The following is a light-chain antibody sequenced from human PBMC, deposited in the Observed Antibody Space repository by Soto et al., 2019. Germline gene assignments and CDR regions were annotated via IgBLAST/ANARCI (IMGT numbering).Light chain of an antibody. Sequence: DVQMTQSPSTLAASVGDRVTITCRATQSISPWLAWYQQKPGKAPKLLVFGASTLESGVPSRFSGSGSGTEFTLTINGLQPDDFATYYCQQYNTYSPGITFGGGTKVDIK. CDR3: QQYNTYSPGIT. CDR1: QSISPW. J-gene: IGKJ4*01. CDR2: GAS. V-gene: IGKV1-5*03.